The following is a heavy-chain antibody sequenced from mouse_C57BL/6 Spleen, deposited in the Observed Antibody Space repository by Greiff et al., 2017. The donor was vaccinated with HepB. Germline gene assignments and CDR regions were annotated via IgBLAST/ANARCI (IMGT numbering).Heavy chain of an antibody. V-gene: IGHV1-55*01. J-gene: IGHJ4*01. CDR2: IYPGSGST. D-gene: IGHD2-5*01. CDR3: ARVDYYSNYYAMDY. Sequence: VQLQQPGAELVKPGASVKMSCKASGYTFTSYWITWVKQRPGQGLEWIGDIYPGSGSTNYNEKFKSKATLTVDTSSSTAYMQLSSLTSEDSAVYYCARVDYYSNYYAMDYWGQGTSVTVSS. CDR1: GYTFTSYW.